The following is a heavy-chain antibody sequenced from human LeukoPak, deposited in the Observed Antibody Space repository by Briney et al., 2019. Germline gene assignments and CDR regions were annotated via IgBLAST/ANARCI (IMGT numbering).Heavy chain of an antibody. D-gene: IGHD6-6*01. J-gene: IGHJ4*02. CDR1: GYIFTGYY. CDR2: INPDNGGS. Sequence: ASVKVSCKASGYIFTGYYLHWFRQGPGQGLEWMGWINPDNGGSMYSQKFQGRVTMTRDTSVSTVYLELSTLTSGDMAFYYCARGPSTAAFDYWGQGTLVTVSS. V-gene: IGHV1-2*02. CDR3: ARGPSTAAFDY.